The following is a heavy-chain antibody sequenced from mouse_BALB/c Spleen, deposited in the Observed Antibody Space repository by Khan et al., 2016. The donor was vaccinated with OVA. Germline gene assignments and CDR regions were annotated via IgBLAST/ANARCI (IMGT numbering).Heavy chain of an antibody. J-gene: IGHJ3*01. CDR1: GYTFTTYT. Sequence: QVQLQQSGAELARPGASVKMSCKTSGYTFTTYTLHWVKQRPGRSLEWIGYINPSNDYTNYNQKFKDKSTLTADKSSSTAYMHLSSLTSEDSAVYYCARSGQLGLRGGFTYWGQGTLVTVSA. CDR3: ARSGQLGLRGGFTY. CDR2: INPSNDYT. V-gene: IGHV1-4*01. D-gene: IGHD3-2*01.